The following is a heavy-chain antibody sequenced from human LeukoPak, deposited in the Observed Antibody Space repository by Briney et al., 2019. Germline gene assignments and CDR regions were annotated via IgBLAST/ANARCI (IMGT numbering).Heavy chain of an antibody. CDR1: GFTFGDYA. Sequence: GRSLRLSCTASGFTFGDYAMSWVRQAPGKGLEWVGFIRSKAYGGTTEYAASVKGRFTISRDDSKSIAYLQMNSLKTEDTAVYYCTREEYYDFWRGDGGPLDYWAQGTVVSVFS. J-gene: IGHJ4*02. D-gene: IGHD3-3*01. CDR2: IRSKAYGGTT. V-gene: IGHV3-49*04. CDR3: TREEYYDFWRGDGGPLDY.